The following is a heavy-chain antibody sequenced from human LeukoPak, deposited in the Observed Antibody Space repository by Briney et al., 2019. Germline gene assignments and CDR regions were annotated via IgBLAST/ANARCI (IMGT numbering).Heavy chain of an antibody. J-gene: IGHJ3*02. CDR3: AREGSYYLDAFDI. CDR1: GFTFCSYA. V-gene: IGHV3-30-3*01. D-gene: IGHD3-10*01. Sequence: GGSLRLSCAASGFTFCSYAMHWVRQAPGKGLEWVAVISYDGSNKYYADSVKGRFTISRDNSKNTLYLQMNSLRAEDTAVYYCAREGSYYLDAFDIWGQGTMVTVSS. CDR2: ISYDGSNK.